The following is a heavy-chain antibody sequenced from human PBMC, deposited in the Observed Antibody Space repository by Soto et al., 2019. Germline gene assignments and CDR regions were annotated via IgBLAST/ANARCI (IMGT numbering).Heavy chain of an antibody. CDR1: GFAFSNYW. J-gene: IGHJ5*02. CDR2: INGDGSST. Sequence: ELQLVQSGGGLVQPGGSLRLSCAASGFAFSNYWMHWVRQAPGKGLVWVSRINGDGSSTSYADSVRGRFTSSRDNAENALYLQMNSLRPEDTALYYGARFRVDGDSVPWGQGTLVTVSS. CDR3: ARFRVDGDSVP. D-gene: IGHD4-17*01. V-gene: IGHV3-74*01.